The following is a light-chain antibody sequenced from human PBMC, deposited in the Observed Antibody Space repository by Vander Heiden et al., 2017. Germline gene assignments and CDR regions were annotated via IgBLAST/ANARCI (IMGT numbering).Light chain of an antibody. J-gene: IGKJ1*01. CDR1: QSVSSN. CDR2: GAS. CDR3: LQYNNWPRT. V-gene: IGKV3-15*01. Sequence: EIGTTQSPAPLSVSPVERATLSCRASQSVSSNLAWYQQKPGQAPRLLIYGASTRATGIPARFSGSGSGTEFTLTISSLQSEDFAVYYCLQYNNWPRTFGQGTKVEIK.